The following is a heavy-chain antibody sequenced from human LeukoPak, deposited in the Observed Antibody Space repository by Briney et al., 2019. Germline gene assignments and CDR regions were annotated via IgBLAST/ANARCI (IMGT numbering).Heavy chain of an antibody. CDR2: ISSSSSYI. V-gene: IGHV3-21*01. D-gene: IGHD2-21*02. J-gene: IGHJ4*02. CDR3: ARDGRCGGDCYAS. CDR1: GFSFSSYT. Sequence: GGSLRLSCAASGFSFSSYTMKWVRHAPGKGLEWVSIISSSSSYIYYADSVKGRFTISRDNAKNALYLQMNSLRVEDTAVYYCARDGRCGGDCYASWGQGTLVTVSS.